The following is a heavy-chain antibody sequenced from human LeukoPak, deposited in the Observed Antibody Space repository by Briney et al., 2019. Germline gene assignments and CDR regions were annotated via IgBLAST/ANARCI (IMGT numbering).Heavy chain of an antibody. J-gene: IGHJ3*02. CDR3: ARDQQPGLTSGESDGAFDI. Sequence: SSENLSLTCTVSGGSISSYYWSWIRQPPGKGLEWIGYIYYSGSTNYNPSLKSRVTISVDTSKNQFSLKLSSVTAADTAVYYCARDQQPGLTSGESDGAFDIWGQGTMVTVSS. D-gene: IGHD3-10*01. CDR2: IYYSGST. CDR1: GGSISSYY. V-gene: IGHV4-59*01.